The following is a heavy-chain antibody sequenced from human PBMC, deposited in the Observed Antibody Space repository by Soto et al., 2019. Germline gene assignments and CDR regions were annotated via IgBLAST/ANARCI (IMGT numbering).Heavy chain of an antibody. D-gene: IGHD2-2*02. J-gene: IGHJ4*02. CDR1: GGSISSYY. V-gene: IGHV4-4*07. CDR2: IYTSGST. Sequence: SETLSLTCTVSGGSISSYYWSWVRQPAGKGLEWIGRIYTSGSTNYNPSLKSRVTMSVDTSKNQFSLKLSSVTAADTAVYYCARDYCSSTSCYREYFDYWGQGTLVTVSS. CDR3: ARDYCSSTSCYREYFDY.